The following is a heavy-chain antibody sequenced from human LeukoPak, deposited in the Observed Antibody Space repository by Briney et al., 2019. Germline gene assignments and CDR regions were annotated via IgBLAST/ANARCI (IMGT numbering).Heavy chain of an antibody. CDR3: AREQHLAT. J-gene: IGHJ4*02. D-gene: IGHD6-13*01. CDR1: GYSISSGYY. CDR2: IYHSGST. V-gene: IGHV4-38-2*02. Sequence: SETLSLTCAVSGYSISSGYYWGWIRQPPGKGLEWIGSIYHSGSTFYNPSLKSRITISVDTSKNQFSLKLTSVTAADTAVYYCAREQHLATWGQGTLVTVPS.